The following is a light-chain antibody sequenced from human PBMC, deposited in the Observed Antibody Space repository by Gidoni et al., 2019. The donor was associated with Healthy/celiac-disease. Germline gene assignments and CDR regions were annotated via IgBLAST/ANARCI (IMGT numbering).Light chain of an antibody. CDR2: VAS. CDR3: QQSYSTPHT. CDR1: QSISSY. Sequence: DIQMTQSPSSLSASVGDRVTITCRASQSISSYLNWYQQKPGKAPKFLIYVASSLQSGVPSRFSGSGSGTDFTLTISSLQPEDFATYYCQQSYSTPHTFXHXTKLEIK. J-gene: IGKJ2*01. V-gene: IGKV1-39*01.